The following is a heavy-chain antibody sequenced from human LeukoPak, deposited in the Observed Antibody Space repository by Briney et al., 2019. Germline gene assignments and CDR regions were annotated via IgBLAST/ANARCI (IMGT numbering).Heavy chain of an antibody. Sequence: GGSLRLSCAASGFIFSTSGMHWVRQAPGQGLEWVAFVRYGGSEKYADSVQGRFSISRDDSKNTLSLQMNSLRPEDTAIYYCAKDQSNYDSSGFRYFQYWGQGTLVTVPS. J-gene: IGHJ4*02. CDR1: GFIFSTSG. D-gene: IGHD3-22*01. CDR3: AKDQSNYDSSGFRYFQY. CDR2: VRYGGSEK. V-gene: IGHV3-30*02.